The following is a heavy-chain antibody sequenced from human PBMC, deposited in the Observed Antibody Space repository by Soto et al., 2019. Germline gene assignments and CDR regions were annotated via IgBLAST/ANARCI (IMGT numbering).Heavy chain of an antibody. V-gene: IGHV4-59*01. CDR3: ARVPPPHYYDSSGYTFYY. D-gene: IGHD3-22*01. CDR1: GGSISSYY. CDR2: IYYSGST. Sequence: QVQLQESGPGLVKPSETLSLTCTVSGGSISSYYWSWIRQPPGKGLEWIGYIYYSGSTNYNPSLKSRVTISVDTSKNQFSLKLSSVTAADTVVYYCARVPPPHYYDSSGYTFYYWGQGTLVTFSS. J-gene: IGHJ4*02.